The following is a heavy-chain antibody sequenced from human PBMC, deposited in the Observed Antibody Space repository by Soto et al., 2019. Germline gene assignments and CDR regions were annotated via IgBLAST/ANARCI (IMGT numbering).Heavy chain of an antibody. D-gene: IGHD2-8*01. CDR3: ARQARYCTNGVCSAYGMDV. V-gene: IGHV1-69*13. J-gene: IGHJ6*02. CDR2: IIPIFGTA. CDR1: GGTFSSYA. Sequence: SVKVSCKASGGTFSSYAISWVRQAPGQGLEWMGGIIPIFGTANYAQKFQGRVTITADESTSTAYMELSSLRSEDTAVYYCARQARYCTNGVCSAYGMDVWGQGTTVTVSS.